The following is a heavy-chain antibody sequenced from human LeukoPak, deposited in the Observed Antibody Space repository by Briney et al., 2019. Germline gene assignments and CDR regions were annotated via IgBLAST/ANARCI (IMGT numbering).Heavy chain of an antibody. D-gene: IGHD2-15*01. J-gene: IGHJ5*02. CDR1: GYTLTELS. CDR2: FDPEDGET. V-gene: IGHV1-24*01. Sequence: AAVKVSCKVSGYTLTELSMHWVRQAPGKGLEWMGGFDPEDGETIYAQKFQGRVTMTEDTSTDTAYMELSSLRSEDTAVYYCATDYCSGGSCYPWGQGTLVTVSS. CDR3: ATDYCSGGSCYP.